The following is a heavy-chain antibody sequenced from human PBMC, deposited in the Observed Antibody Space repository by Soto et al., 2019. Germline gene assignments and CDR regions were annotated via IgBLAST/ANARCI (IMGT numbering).Heavy chain of an antibody. CDR2: ISYDGSNK. CDR3: AKGFQPWSGYYHSWFDP. CDR1: GFTFSSYG. V-gene: IGHV3-30*18. Sequence: QVQLVESGGGVVQPGRSLRLSCAASGFTFSSYGMHWVRQAPGKGLEWVAVISYDGSNKYYADSVKGRFTISRDNSKNTMYMQMNGLRAEDTAVYYCAKGFQPWSGYYHSWFDPWGQGTLVTVSS. J-gene: IGHJ5*02. D-gene: IGHD3-3*01.